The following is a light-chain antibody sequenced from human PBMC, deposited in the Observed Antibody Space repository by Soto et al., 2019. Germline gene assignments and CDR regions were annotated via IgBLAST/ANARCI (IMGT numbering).Light chain of an antibody. CDR3: QQYKNWPRT. J-gene: IGKJ1*01. CDR1: ETISNN. Sequence: EIVMTQSPATLSMSPGERATLSCRASETISNNLVWYQQKPGQAPRLLIHEASTRATGIPARFSGSGSGTEFTLTISSRQSEDFAVYYCQQYKNWPRTFGQGTKVEIK. V-gene: IGKV3D-15*01. CDR2: EAS.